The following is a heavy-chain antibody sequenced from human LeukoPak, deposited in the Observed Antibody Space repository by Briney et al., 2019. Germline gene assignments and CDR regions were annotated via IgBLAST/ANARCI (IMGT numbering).Heavy chain of an antibody. CDR2: ITGSGSYT. V-gene: IGHV3-21*01. D-gene: IGHD3-22*01. CDR1: GFTFSGYS. CDR3: ATSDSSGYYFSYY. J-gene: IGHJ4*02. Sequence: GGSLRLSCAASGFTFSGYSMNWVRQALGEGLEWVSSITGSGSYTYYADSVKGRFTISRDSAKNSPYLQMNSLRAEDTAVYYCATSDSSGYYFSYYWGQGTLVTVSS.